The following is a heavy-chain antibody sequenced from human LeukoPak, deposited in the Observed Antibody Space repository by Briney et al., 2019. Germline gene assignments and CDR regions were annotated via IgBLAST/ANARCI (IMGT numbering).Heavy chain of an antibody. V-gene: IGHV4-61*02. CDR1: GGSISSGSYY. Sequence: SQTLSLTRTVSGGSISSGSYYWSWIRQPAGKGLEWIGRIYTSGSTNYNPSLKSRVTISVDTSKNQFSLKLSSVTAADTAVYYCARDRSGDYDFDYWGQGTLVTVSS. D-gene: IGHD4-17*01. CDR3: ARDRSGDYDFDY. CDR2: IYTSGST. J-gene: IGHJ4*02.